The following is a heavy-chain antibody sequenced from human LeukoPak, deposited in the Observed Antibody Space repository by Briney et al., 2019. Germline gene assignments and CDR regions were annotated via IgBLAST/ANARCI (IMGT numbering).Heavy chain of an antibody. Sequence: GESLKISCKGSGYSFTSYWIGWVRRMPGKGLEWMGIIYPGDSDTRYSPSFQGQVTISADKSISTAYLQWSSLKASDTAMYYCARPYYDFWSGYYSHYYFDYWGQGTLVTVSS. J-gene: IGHJ4*02. CDR3: ARPYYDFWSGYYSHYYFDY. V-gene: IGHV5-51*01. CDR1: GYSFTSYW. CDR2: IYPGDSDT. D-gene: IGHD3-3*01.